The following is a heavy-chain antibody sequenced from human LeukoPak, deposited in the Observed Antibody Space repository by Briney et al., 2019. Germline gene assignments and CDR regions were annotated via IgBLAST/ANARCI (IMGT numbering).Heavy chain of an antibody. CDR1: GYTFTSYY. J-gene: IGHJ4*02. V-gene: IGHV1-46*01. CDR3: ARGASSGWYQLHFDY. Sequence: ASVKVSCKASGYTFTSYYMHWVRQAPGQGLEWMGIINPSGGSTSYAQKFQGRVTMTRDTSTSTVYMELSSLRSEDTAVYYCARGASSGWYQLHFDYWGQGTLVTVSS. CDR2: INPSGGST. D-gene: IGHD6-19*01.